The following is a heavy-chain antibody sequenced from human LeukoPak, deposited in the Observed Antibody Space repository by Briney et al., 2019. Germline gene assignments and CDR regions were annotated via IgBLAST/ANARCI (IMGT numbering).Heavy chain of an antibody. V-gene: IGHV4-31*03. Sequence: SETPSLTCTVSGGSISGGGYYWSWIRQHPGKGLEWIGYIYYSGSTYYNPSLKSRVTISVDTSKNQFSLKLSSVTAADTAVYYCARETSGSYFGWFDPWGQGTLVTVSS. D-gene: IGHD1-26*01. CDR3: ARETSGSYFGWFDP. CDR2: IYYSGST. J-gene: IGHJ5*02. CDR1: GGSISGGGYY.